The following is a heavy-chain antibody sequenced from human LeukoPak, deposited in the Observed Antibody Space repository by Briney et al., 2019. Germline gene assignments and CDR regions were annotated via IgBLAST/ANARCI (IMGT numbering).Heavy chain of an antibody. Sequence: PSETLSLTCTVSGGSVSSSSHYWAWIRQPPGKGLEWIGSINYSGSTYYNPSLKSRITISVDTSKNQFSLKLSSATAADTAVYYCVREHSSSADYWGQGTLVTVSS. CDR1: GGSVSSSSHY. CDR2: INYSGST. V-gene: IGHV4-39*07. CDR3: VREHSSSADY. J-gene: IGHJ4*02. D-gene: IGHD6-6*01.